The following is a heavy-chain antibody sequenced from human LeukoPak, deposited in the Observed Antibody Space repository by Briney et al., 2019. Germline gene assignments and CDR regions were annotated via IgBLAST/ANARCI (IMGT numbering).Heavy chain of an antibody. CDR1: GGSISSSTYY. J-gene: IGHJ4*02. CDR3: ARRSSSWSYFDY. CDR2: IYYGGST. V-gene: IGHV4-39*01. Sequence: PSETLSLTCTVSGGSISSSTYYWGWIRQPPGKGLEWLGSIYYGGSTYYNPSLQSRVTISVDTSKSQFSLRLSSVTAADTAVYFCARRSSSWSYFDYWGQGTLVTGSS. D-gene: IGHD6-13*01.